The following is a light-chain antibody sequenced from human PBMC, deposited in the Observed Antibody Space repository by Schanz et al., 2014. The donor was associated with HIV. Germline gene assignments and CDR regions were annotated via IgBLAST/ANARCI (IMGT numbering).Light chain of an antibody. CDR2: EAS. J-gene: IGKJ2*01. CDR3: QQYTPYSHT. CDR1: QGIGTW. Sequence: IQMTQSPSTVSASVGDRVTITCRASQGIGTWLAWYQQKPGKAPELLIYEASTLKSGVPLRFTGSGSGTEFALSINSLQPDDFATYYCQQYTPYSHTFGQGTTLEI. V-gene: IGKV1-5*03.